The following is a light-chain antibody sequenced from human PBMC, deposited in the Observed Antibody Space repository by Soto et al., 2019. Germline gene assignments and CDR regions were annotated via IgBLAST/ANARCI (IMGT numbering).Light chain of an antibody. CDR2: EVS. CDR3: CSYVGRSDSYV. CDR1: SSDVGSNDL. V-gene: IGLV2-23*02. J-gene: IGLJ1*01. Sequence: QSALSQPASVSGSPGQSITISCTGTSSDVGSNDLVSWYQQHPGKAPKLMIYEVSKRPSGISNRFSGSKSGNTASLTISGFQAEDEGDYYCCSYVGRSDSYVFGAGTKLTVL.